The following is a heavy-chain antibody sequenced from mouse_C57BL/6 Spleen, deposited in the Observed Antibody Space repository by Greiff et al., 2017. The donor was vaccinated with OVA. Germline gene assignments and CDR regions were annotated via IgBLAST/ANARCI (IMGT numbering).Heavy chain of an antibody. CDR2: LYPGSGST. CDR3: ASTDHWYFDV. CDR1: GYTFTSYW. V-gene: IGHV1-55*01. D-gene: IGHD4-1*02. Sequence: QVQLQQPGAELVKPGASVKMSCKASGYTFTSYWITWVKQRPGQGLEWIGDLYPGSGSTNYNEKFKSKATLTVDTSSSTAYMQLSSLTSEDSAVYYCASTDHWYFDVWGTGTTVTVSS. J-gene: IGHJ1*03.